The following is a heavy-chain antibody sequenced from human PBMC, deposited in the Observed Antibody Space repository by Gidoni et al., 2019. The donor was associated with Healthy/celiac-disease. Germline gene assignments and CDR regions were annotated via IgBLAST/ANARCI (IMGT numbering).Heavy chain of an antibody. CDR2: ISSISSYI. CDR3: ARDDYLNAFDI. V-gene: IGHV3-21*01. CDR1: GFTFSSHS. D-gene: IGHD4-17*01. J-gene: IGHJ3*02. Sequence: EVQLEESGGGLVKPGGDLRLSCAGSGFTFSSHSMNWVRQVPGKGLEWVSSISSISSYINYADSVNGRFTISRDNAKNSLYLQMNSLRAEDTAVYYCARDDYLNAFDIWGQGTMVTVSS.